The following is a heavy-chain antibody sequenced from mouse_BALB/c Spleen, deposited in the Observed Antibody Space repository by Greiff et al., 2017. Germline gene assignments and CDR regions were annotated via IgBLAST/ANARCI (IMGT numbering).Heavy chain of an antibody. CDR2: ISSGGGST. CDR3: ARQGSSYYAMDY. D-gene: IGHD1-1*01. CDR1: GFAFSSYD. V-gene: IGHV5-12-1*01. J-gene: IGHJ4*01. Sequence: EVQVVESGGGLVKPGGSLKLSCAASGFAFSSYDMSWVRQTPEKRLEWVAYISSGGGSTYYPDTVKGRFTISRDNAKNTLYLQMSSLKSEDTAMYYCARQGSSYYAMDYWGQGTSVTVSS.